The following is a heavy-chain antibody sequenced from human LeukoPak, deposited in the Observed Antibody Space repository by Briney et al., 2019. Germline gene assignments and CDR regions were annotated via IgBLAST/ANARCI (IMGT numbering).Heavy chain of an antibody. CDR3: AKDQGGWYSGYYFDY. CDR2: ISWNSGSI. V-gene: IGHV3-9*03. J-gene: IGHJ4*02. CDR1: GFTFDDYA. D-gene: IGHD6-19*01. Sequence: GRSLRLSCAASGFTFDDYAMHWVRQAPGKGLEWVPGISWNSGSIGYADSVKGRFTISRDNAKNSLYLQMNSLRAEDMALYYCAKDQGGWYSGYYFDYWGQGTLVTVSS.